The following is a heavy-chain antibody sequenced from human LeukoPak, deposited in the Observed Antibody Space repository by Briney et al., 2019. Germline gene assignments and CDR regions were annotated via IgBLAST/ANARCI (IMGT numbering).Heavy chain of an antibody. D-gene: IGHD2-2*01. CDR1: GGSFSGYY. Sequence: SETLSLTCAVYGGSFSGYYWSWIRQPPGKGLEWIGEINHSGSTNYNPSLKSRVTISVDTSKNQFSLKLISVTAADTAVYYCARGGYCSSTSCYTNWFDPWGQGTLVTVSS. CDR3: ARGGYCSSTSCYTNWFDP. V-gene: IGHV4-34*01. CDR2: INHSGST. J-gene: IGHJ5*02.